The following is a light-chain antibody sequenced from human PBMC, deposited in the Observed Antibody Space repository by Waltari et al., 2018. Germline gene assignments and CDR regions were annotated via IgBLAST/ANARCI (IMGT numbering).Light chain of an antibody. CDR3: AAWDDSLV. V-gene: IGLV1-47*01. CDR1: SSHIGSNY. J-gene: IGLJ3*02. CDR2: RNK. Sequence: QSVLPQPPSASGTPGPRFTISCSGSSSHIGSNYVYWYQHLPGTAPKLLIYRNKQRPAGVPDRFSGSKAGTSAALAIIGLRSEDEADYYCAAWDDSLVFGGGTKLTVL.